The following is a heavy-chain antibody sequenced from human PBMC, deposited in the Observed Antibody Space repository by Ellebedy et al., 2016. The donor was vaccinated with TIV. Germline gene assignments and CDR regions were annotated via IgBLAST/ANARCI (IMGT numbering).Heavy chain of an antibody. Sequence: SETLSLXXTVSGGSISSYYWSWIRQPPGKGLEWIGYIYYSGSTNYNPSLKSRVTISVDTSKNQFSLKLSSVTAADTAVYYCARVGYGSGSWWFDPWGQGTLVTVSS. J-gene: IGHJ5*02. V-gene: IGHV4-59*01. CDR2: IYYSGST. CDR3: ARVGYGSGSWWFDP. D-gene: IGHD3-10*01. CDR1: GGSISSYY.